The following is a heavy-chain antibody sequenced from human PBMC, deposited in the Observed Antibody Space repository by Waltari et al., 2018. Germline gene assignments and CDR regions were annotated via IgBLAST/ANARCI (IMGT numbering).Heavy chain of an antibody. J-gene: IGHJ4*02. D-gene: IGHD3-22*01. CDR3: TRKRTTYYDSSGGGFFDC. Sequence: WVSSISYNSARTAYADSAKGRFTISRDTAKNSLYLQMNSPRVEDTALYYCTRKRTTYYDSSGGGFFDCWGQGTLVTVSS. V-gene: IGHV3-9*01. CDR2: ISYNSART.